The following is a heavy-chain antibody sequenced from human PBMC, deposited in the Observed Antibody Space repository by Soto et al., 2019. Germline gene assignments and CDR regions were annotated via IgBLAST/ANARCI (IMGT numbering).Heavy chain of an antibody. D-gene: IGHD1-26*01. Sequence: QVQLQESGPGLVKPSETLSLTCTVSGGSMSSYYWSWIRQTPGKGLEWIGYIYYSGSTNYNPSRKSRVTISVDTSKNQFSLKLSSVTAADTAVYYCARGGGSPDYWGQGTLVTVSS. J-gene: IGHJ4*02. V-gene: IGHV4-59*08. CDR3: ARGGGSPDY. CDR1: GGSMSSYY. CDR2: IYYSGST.